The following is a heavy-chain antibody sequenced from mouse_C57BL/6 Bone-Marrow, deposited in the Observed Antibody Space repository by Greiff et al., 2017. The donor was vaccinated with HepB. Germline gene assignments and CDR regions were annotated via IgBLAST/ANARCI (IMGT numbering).Heavy chain of an antibody. CDR3: ARGDYYYFDY. V-gene: IGHV1-59*01. Sequence: QVQLQQPGAELVRPGTSVKLSCKASGYTFTSYWMHWVKQRPGQGLEWIGVIDPSDSYTNYNQKFKGKATLTVDTSSSTAYMQLSSLTSEGSAVYYCARGDYYYFDYWGQGTTLTVSS. J-gene: IGHJ2*01. CDR2: IDPSDSYT. D-gene: IGHD1-1*01. CDR1: GYTFTSYW.